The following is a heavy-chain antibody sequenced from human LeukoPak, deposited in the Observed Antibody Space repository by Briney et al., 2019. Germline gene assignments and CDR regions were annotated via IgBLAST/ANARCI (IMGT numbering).Heavy chain of an antibody. Sequence: PGGSMRLSCAASGLTVSSNYMTWVRQAPGKGLEWVSLIYSGGSTYYTDSVKGRFTISRDNSKNTVYLQMNSLRAEDTAVYYCARGYCSGGSCYSDWFDPWGRGTPVTVSS. V-gene: IGHV3-53*01. J-gene: IGHJ5*02. CDR1: GLTVSSNY. CDR3: ARGYCSGGSCYSDWFDP. D-gene: IGHD2-15*01. CDR2: IYSGGST.